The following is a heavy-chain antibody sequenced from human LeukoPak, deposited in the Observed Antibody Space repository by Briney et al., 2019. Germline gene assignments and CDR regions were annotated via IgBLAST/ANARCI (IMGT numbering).Heavy chain of an antibody. V-gene: IGHV5-10-1*01. D-gene: IGHD5-12*01. J-gene: IGHJ4*02. CDR2: IDLSDSHT. CDR3: ATGSAYDF. Sequence: GESLKISCKGSGYSFPYYWIGWVRPTPGKGLEWMGKIDLSDSHTNHSPPFQGHVTISANKSVTTAYLQWSSLKASDTAIYYWATGSAYDFWGQGTLVTVSS. CDR1: GYSFPYYW.